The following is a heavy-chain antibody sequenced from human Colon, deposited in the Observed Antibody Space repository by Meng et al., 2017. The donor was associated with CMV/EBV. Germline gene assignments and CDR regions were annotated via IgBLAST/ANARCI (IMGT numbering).Heavy chain of an antibody. Sequence: GGSLRLSCAGSGFSFSDSTIQWVRQASGKGLEWVGHIRGQANRYATTYAASVKGRFTISRDNSKNTLYLQMNSLRAEDTAVYYCAKFSDPPYWGQGTLVTVSS. CDR3: AKFSDPPY. D-gene: IGHD3-9*01. V-gene: IGHV3-73*01. J-gene: IGHJ4*02. CDR2: IRGQANRYAT. CDR1: GFSFSDST.